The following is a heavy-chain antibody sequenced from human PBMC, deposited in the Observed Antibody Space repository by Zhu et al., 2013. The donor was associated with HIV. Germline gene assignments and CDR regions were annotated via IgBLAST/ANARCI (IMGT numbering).Heavy chain of an antibody. V-gene: IGHV1-69*06. CDR3: ARGGAHIVVAVGTFDL. CDR2: IIPVFGTT. Sequence: QGQLVQSGAEVKRPGSSVKVSAGSGDKLTYKAVSWIRQAPGQGFEWMGSIIPVFGTTKYGQNFKDRVTISTDKSKTTVYMELTSLTPDDTAVFYCARGGAHIVVAVGTFDLWGQGTKITVS. CDR1: GDKLTYKA. J-gene: IGHJ3*01. D-gene: IGHD2-15*01.